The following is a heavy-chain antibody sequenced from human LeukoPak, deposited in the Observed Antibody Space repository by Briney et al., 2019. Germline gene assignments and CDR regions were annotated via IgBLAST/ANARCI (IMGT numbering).Heavy chain of an antibody. J-gene: IGHJ6*03. CDR2: INDSGST. CDR1: GGSLSGYY. Sequence: SETLSLTCDVYGGSLSGYYWIWIRQSPGTGLEWIGEINDSGSTNYNPALKSRVTISLDTSKSQLSLKVTSVTAADTAVYYCAREVGEYYYGSGSYVSYYYYMDVWGKGTTVTISS. CDR3: AREVGEYYYGSGSYVSYYYYMDV. V-gene: IGHV4-34*01. D-gene: IGHD3-10*01.